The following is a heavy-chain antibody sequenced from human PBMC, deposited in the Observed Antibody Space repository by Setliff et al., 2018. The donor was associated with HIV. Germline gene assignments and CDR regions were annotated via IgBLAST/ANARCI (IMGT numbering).Heavy chain of an antibody. CDR1: GGSISRSDYC. Sequence: SETLSLTCTVSGGSISRSDYCWGWIRQPPGKGLEWIGSVYYTWNTYYNPSLKSRVTVSVDTSKNQFSLKLSSVTAADTAVYYCARHSIAVVIGVPERDDAFDIWGHGTMVTVSS. D-gene: IGHD2-21*01. J-gene: IGHJ3*02. CDR2: VYYTWNT. V-gene: IGHV4-39*01. CDR3: ARHSIAVVIGVPERDDAFDI.